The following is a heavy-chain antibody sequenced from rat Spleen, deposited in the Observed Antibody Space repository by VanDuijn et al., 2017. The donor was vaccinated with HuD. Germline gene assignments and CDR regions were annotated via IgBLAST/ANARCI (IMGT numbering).Heavy chain of an antibody. CDR3: TKNWDY. Sequence: EVQLVESGGGLVQPGRSLKISCAASGFIFSNYDMAWVRQAPTKGLEWVATISYDGSSTYYPDSVKGRFTISRDNAKSTLYLQMDSLRSEDTATYYCTKNWDYWGQGVMVTVSS. D-gene: IGHD5-1*01. CDR1: GFIFSNYD. CDR2: ISYDGSST. V-gene: IGHV5-29*01. J-gene: IGHJ2*01.